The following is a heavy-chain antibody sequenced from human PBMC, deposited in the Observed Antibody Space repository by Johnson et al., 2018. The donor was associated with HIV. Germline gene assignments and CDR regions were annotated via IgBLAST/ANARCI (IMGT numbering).Heavy chain of an antibody. Sequence: QVQLVESGGGVVQPGRSLRLSCAASGFTFSYFGMHWVRQAPGKGLECVATVWYDGSNKYYADSVMGRFTISRDNAKNSLYLQMNSLRAEDTAVYYCASITTIAAAGRGAFDIWGQGTMVTVSS. CDR1: GFTFSYFG. CDR2: VWYDGSNK. D-gene: IGHD6-13*01. CDR3: ASITTIAAAGRGAFDI. J-gene: IGHJ3*02. V-gene: IGHV3-33*03.